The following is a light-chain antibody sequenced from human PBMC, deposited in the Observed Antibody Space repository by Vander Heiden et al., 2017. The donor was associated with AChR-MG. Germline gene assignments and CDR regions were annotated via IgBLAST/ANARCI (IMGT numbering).Light chain of an antibody. CDR3: QSYDSSLSGV. Sequence: QSVLTQPPSVSGAPGQGVTISCTGDSSNIGAGYDVHWYQQLPKAAPEHLIYGNDNRPSGVPDRFSGSKSGSSASLAITGLQADDEAVYYCQSYDSSLSGVFGGGTKLTVL. J-gene: IGLJ2*01. CDR1: SSNIGAGYD. CDR2: GND. V-gene: IGLV1-40*01.